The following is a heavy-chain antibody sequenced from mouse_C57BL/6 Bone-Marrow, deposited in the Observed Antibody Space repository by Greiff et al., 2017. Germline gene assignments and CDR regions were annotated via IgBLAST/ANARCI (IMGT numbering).Heavy chain of an antibody. V-gene: IGHV14-2*01. J-gene: IGHJ2*01. CDR1: GFNIKDYY. CDR2: IDPEDGET. CDR3: ALYYYGSKNY. D-gene: IGHD1-1*01. Sequence: EVQLQQSGAELVKPGASVKLSCTASGFNIKDYYMHWVKQRTEQGLEWIGRIDPEDGETKYAPNFQGKATITADTSSNTAYLQLSSLTAEDTAVYYCALYYYGSKNYWGQGTTLTVSS.